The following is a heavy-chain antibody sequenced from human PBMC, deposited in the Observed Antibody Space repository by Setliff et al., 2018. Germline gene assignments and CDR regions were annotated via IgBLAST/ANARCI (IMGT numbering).Heavy chain of an antibody. J-gene: IGHJ4*02. CDR2: IWDDGGNK. CDR3: AKVGIFGGGYFDF. V-gene: IGHV3-30*02. Sequence: PGGSLRLSCAASGFTFSTYRMHWVRQAPGKGLEWVAVIWDDGGNKYHADSVKGRFTISRDNSKNTLYLQMNSLRPEDTAVYYCAKVGIFGGGYFDFWGQGTLVTVSS. D-gene: IGHD3-3*01. CDR1: GFTFSTYR.